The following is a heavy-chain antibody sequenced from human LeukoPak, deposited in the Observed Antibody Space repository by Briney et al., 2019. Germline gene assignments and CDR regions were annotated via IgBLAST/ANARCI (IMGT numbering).Heavy chain of an antibody. Sequence: GGSLRLSCAASGFTVSSNYMSWVRQAPGKGLEWVSVIYSGGSTYYADSVTGRFTISRHNSKNTLYLQMNSLRAEDTAVYYCARGRPGYLDAFDIWGQGTMVTVSS. J-gene: IGHJ3*02. V-gene: IGHV3-53*04. CDR3: ARGRPGYLDAFDI. CDR1: GFTVSSNY. CDR2: IYSGGST. D-gene: IGHD2-2*03.